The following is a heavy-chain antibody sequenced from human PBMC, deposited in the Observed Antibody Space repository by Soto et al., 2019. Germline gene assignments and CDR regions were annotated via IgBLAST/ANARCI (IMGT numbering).Heavy chain of an antibody. J-gene: IGHJ4*02. CDR3: ARDELQDSSGWSHFDY. V-gene: IGHV1-46*01. CDR1: GYTFTSYY. Sequence: QVQLVQSGAEVKKLGASVKVSCKASGYTFTSYYMHWVRQAPGQGLEWMGIINPSGGSTSYAQKFQGRVTMTRDTSTSTVYMELSSLRSEDTAVYYCARDELQDSSGWSHFDYWGQGTLVTVSS. CDR2: INPSGGST. D-gene: IGHD6-19*01.